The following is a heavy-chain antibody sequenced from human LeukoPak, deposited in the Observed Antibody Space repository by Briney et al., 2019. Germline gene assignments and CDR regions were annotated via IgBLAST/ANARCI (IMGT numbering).Heavy chain of an antibody. CDR1: GGSISSSSYY. Sequence: SETLSLTFTVSGGSISSSSYYWGWIRQPPGKGLEWIGSIYYSGSAYYNPSLKSRVTISVDTSKNQLSLKLSSVTAADTAVYYCARVSVVAAIHYYMDVWGKGTTVTVSS. V-gene: IGHV4-39*07. CDR3: ARVSVVAAIHYYMDV. CDR2: IYYSGSA. D-gene: IGHD2-15*01. J-gene: IGHJ6*03.